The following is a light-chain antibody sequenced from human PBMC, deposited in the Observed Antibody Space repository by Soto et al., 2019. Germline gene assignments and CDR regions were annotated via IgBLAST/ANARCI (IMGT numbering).Light chain of an antibody. CDR3: TTITPGRIYV. CDR2: EVS. CDR1: SSDIGPYDY. V-gene: IGLV2-14*01. Sequence: QSALTQPASVSGSPGQSITISCSGASSDIGPYDYVSWYQHHPGRAPKLLIYEVSNRPSGVSYRFSGSKSCNTASLTISGLQADDQGDYYCTTITPGRIYVFGSVTKLTVL. J-gene: IGLJ1*01.